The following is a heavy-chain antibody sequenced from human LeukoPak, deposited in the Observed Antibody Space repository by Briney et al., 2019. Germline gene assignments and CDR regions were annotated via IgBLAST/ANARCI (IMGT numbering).Heavy chain of an antibody. D-gene: IGHD6-6*01. CDR2: LYTSGST. J-gene: IGHJ6*03. CDR3: ARDSDYSSSSLYYYYYMDV. CDR1: GGSISSGYYY. V-gene: IGHV4-61*02. Sequence: SQTLSLTCTVSGGSISSGYYYWSWIRQPAGKGLEWIGRLYTSGSTNYNPSLKSRVTISVDTSKNQFSLKLSSVTAADTAVYYCARDSDYSSSSLYYYYYMDVWGKGTTVTVSS.